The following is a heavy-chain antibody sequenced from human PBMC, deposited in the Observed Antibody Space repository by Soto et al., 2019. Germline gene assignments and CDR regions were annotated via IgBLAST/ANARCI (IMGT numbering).Heavy chain of an antibody. V-gene: IGHV4-59*13. J-gene: IGHJ6*02. CDR1: GDSMSPFY. CDR2: IYYSGNT. CDR3: ARGVYDYWSGYYAGSGLDV. Sequence: SETLSLTCTVSGDSMSPFYWNWIRQSPGKGLEWIGYIYYSGNTNYNPSLKSRVAISVDTSKNQFYLKLSSVTAADTAAYYCARGVYDYWSGYYAGSGLDVWGQGTKVTVSS. D-gene: IGHD3-3*01.